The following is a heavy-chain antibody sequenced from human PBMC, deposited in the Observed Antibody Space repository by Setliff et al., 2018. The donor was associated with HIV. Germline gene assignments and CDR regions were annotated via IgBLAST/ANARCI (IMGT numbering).Heavy chain of an antibody. CDR1: GGTLSNYV. V-gene: IGHV1-69*13. J-gene: IGHJ4*02. CDR2: IIPMYNIP. CDR3: ARTDYGGNSGGNYFDY. D-gene: IGHD4-17*01. Sequence: GASVKVSCKTSGGTLSNYVITWVRQAPGQGLEWMGMIIPMYNIPAYAQKFQGRVTFTADESTSTAYMELSSLSSEDTAVYYCARTDYGGNSGGNYFDYWGQGSLVTVS.